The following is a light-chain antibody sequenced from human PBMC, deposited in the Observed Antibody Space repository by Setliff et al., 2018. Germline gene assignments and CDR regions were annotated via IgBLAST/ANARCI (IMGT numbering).Light chain of an antibody. J-gene: IGLJ1*01. Sequence: QSALTQPASVSGSPGQSITISCIGSSRDVGSYDFVSWYQQHPGKAPKLIIYDVTGRPSGVSDRFSGSKSGNTASLTISGLQAEDEADYYCSSYTNSNTDVFGTGTKGTVL. CDR1: SRDVGSYDF. V-gene: IGLV2-14*03. CDR2: DVT. CDR3: SSYTNSNTDV.